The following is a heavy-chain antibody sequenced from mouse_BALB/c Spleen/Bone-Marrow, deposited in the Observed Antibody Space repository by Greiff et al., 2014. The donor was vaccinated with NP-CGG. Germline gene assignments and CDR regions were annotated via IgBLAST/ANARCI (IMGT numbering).Heavy chain of an antibody. D-gene: IGHD3-2*01. J-gene: IGHJ2*01. Sequence: QVQLKESGAELVKPGASVKLSCKTSGYTFTSYWIQWVKQRPGQGLGWIGEIFPGTGTTYYNEKFKGKATLTIDTSSSTAYMQLSSLTSEDSAVYCCASRDSSGYVPDYWGQGTTLTVSS. V-gene: IGHV1S132*01. CDR1: GYTFTSYW. CDR3: ASRDSSGYVPDY. CDR2: IFPGTGTT.